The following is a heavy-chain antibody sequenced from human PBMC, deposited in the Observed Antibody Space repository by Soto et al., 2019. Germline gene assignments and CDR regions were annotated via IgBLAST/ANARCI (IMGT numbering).Heavy chain of an antibody. Sequence: GGSLRLSCAASGFTFSSYAMSWVRQAPGKGLEWVSAISGSGGSTYYADSVKGRFTISRDNSKNTLYLQMNSLRAEDTAVYYCAKVRYYDRSGYLGYWGQGTLVTVSS. J-gene: IGHJ4*02. D-gene: IGHD3-22*01. CDR1: GFTFSSYA. V-gene: IGHV3-23*01. CDR3: AKVRYYDRSGYLGY. CDR2: ISGSGGST.